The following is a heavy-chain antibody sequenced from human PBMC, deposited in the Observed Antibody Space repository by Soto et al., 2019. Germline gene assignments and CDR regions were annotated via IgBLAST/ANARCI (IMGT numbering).Heavy chain of an antibody. CDR2: IYYSGST. V-gene: IGHV4-30-4*01. D-gene: IGHD2-15*01. CDR1: GGSISSGDYY. J-gene: IGHJ6*02. CDR3: ARAPRLVGYCSGGSCYYYYYGMDV. Sequence: QVQLQESGPGLVKPSQTLSLTCTVSGGSISSGDYYWSWIRQPPGKGLEWIGYIYYSGSTYYNPSLKSRVTISVDTSKNQFSLKLSSVTAADTAVYYCARAPRLVGYCSGGSCYYYYYGMDVWGQGTTVTVSS.